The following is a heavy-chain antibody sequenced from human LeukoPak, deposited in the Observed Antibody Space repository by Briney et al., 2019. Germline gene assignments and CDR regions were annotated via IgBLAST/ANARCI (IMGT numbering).Heavy chain of an antibody. D-gene: IGHD1-26*01. CDR3: ARDSWELVGGRAFTS. Sequence: PSETLSLTCTVSGGSISSSSYYWGWIRQPPGKGLEWIGSIYYSGSTYYTPSLKSRVTISVDTSKNQFSLKLSSVTAADTAVYYCARDSWELVGGRAFTSWGQGTLVTVSS. CDR1: GGSISSSSYY. CDR2: IYYSGST. J-gene: IGHJ5*02. V-gene: IGHV4-39*07.